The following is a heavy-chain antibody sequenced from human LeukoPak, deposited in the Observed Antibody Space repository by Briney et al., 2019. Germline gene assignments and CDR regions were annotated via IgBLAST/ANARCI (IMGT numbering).Heavy chain of an antibody. CDR3: AREFSGYAFDI. D-gene: IGHD5-12*01. V-gene: IGHV3-30*03. CDR2: ISDDGTRK. CDR1: GFTFSSYG. J-gene: IGHJ3*02. Sequence: PGGSLRLSCAASGFTFSSYGIHWVRLAPGKGLEWVAVISDDGTRKYYADSVQGRFTISRDNSKNTVYVQMNSLRAEDMAVYYCAREFSGYAFDIWGQGTMVTVSS.